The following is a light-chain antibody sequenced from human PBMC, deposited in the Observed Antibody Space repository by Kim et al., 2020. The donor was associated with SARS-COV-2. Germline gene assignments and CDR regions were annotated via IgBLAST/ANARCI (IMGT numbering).Light chain of an antibody. CDR2: EDN. Sequence: GKTVIISCTRSGGSIASNFVQWYQQRPGSAPTSLIYEDNRRVSGVPDRFSGSIDSSSNSASLTISGLETEDEADYYCQSYDSTTWVFGGGTQLTVL. J-gene: IGLJ3*02. V-gene: IGLV6-57*03. CDR1: GGSIASNF. CDR3: QSYDSTTWV.